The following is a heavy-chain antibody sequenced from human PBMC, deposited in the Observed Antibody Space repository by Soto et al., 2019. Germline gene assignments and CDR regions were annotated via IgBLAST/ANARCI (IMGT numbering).Heavy chain of an antibody. J-gene: IGHJ5*02. D-gene: IGHD3-22*01. CDR1: GGTFSSYA. CDR3: VGVITWSLPWFDP. V-gene: IGHV1-69*01. Sequence: QVQLVQSGAEVKKPGSSVKVSCKASGGTFSSYAISWVRQAPGQGLEWMGGLIPIFGTANYAQKFQGRVTITADESTSTAYMELRSLISEDTAVYYCVGVITWSLPWFDPWGQGTLVTVSS. CDR2: LIPIFGTA.